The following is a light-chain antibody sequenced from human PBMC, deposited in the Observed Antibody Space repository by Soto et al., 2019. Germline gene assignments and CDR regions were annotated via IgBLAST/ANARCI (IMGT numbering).Light chain of an antibody. CDR2: GVT. J-gene: IGLJ1*01. Sequence: QSALTQPASVSESPGQSITISCAGTSSDIGGYNYVSWYQQHPDKAPKLMIYGVTNRPSGVSDRFSGSKSGNTAFLTISGLQAEDEADYYCTSYTSSSTYVFGTGTKVTVL. CDR3: TSYTSSSTYV. V-gene: IGLV2-14*01. CDR1: SSDIGGYNY.